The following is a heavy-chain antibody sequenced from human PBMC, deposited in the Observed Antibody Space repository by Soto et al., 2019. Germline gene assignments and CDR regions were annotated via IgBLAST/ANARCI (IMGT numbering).Heavy chain of an antibody. CDR2: IYYSGGT. V-gene: IGHV4-31*03. J-gene: IGHJ5*01. D-gene: IGHD3-22*01. Sequence: PSETLSLTCTVSGGSIGSGGYYWSWIRQHPGKGLEWIGYIYYSGGTYYNPSLRGRVTISIEMSKNQFSLNLSSVTAADTAVYYCARGGIVVIPDSWGQGTLVTVSS. CDR3: ARGGIVVIPDS. CDR1: GGSIGSGGYY.